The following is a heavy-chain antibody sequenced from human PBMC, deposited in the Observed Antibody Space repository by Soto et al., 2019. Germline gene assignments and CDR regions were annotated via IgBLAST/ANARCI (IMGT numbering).Heavy chain of an antibody. J-gene: IGHJ4*02. CDR3: ARDPAGPRGGY. Sequence: PSETLSLTCTVSGGSVSSGSYYWSWIRQPPGKGLEWIGYIYYSGSTNYNPSLKSRVTISVDTSKNQFSLKLSSVTAADTAVYYCARDPAGPRGGYWGQGTLVTVSS. V-gene: IGHV4-61*01. D-gene: IGHD6-13*01. CDR1: GGSVSSGSYY. CDR2: IYYSGST.